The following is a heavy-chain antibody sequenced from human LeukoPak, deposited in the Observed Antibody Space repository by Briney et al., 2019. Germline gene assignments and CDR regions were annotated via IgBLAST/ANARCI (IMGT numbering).Heavy chain of an antibody. J-gene: IGHJ4*02. V-gene: IGHV3-48*03. CDR2: ISSSGSTI. CDR3: ARAGGWFGELSVVY. CDR1: GFTFSSYE. D-gene: IGHD3-10*01. Sequence: GGSLRLSCAASGFTFSSYEMNWVRQAPGKGLEGVSYISSSGSTIYYADSVKGRFTISRDNAKNSLYLQMNSLRAEDTAVYYCARAGGWFGELSVVYWGQGTLVTVSS.